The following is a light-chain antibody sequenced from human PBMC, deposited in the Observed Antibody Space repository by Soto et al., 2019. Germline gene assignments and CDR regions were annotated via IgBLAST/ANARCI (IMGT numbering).Light chain of an antibody. CDR3: QQYGCSPFT. CDR2: GAS. J-gene: IGKJ3*01. CDR1: QSVSSN. Sequence: DIVLTQSPGTLSLSPGERATLSCRASQSVSSNLAWYQQKPGQAPRLLIYGASSRATGIPDRFSGSGSGTDFTLTIRRLGPEDSAVYYCQQYGCSPFTFGPGTKVDIK. V-gene: IGKV3-20*01.